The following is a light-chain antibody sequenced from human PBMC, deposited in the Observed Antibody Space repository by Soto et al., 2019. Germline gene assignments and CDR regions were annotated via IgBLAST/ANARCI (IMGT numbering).Light chain of an antibody. J-gene: IGKJ5*01. CDR2: GAS. CDR1: QSVRTK. Sequence: EIVLTQSPGTLSLSPGERATLSCRASQSVRTKLAWYQQKAGQAPRLLIYGASTRASGVSDRFSGSGSGTEYTLTISRLQSEDFAVYYCQKYDTWPSITFGQGTRLEIK. V-gene: IGKV3-15*01. CDR3: QKYDTWPSIT.